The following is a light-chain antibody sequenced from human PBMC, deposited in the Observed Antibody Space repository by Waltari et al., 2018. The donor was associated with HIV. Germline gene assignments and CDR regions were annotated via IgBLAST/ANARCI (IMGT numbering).Light chain of an antibody. Sequence: QSALTQPASVSGSPGQSITISCTGTSSDVGGYNYVSWYQQHPGNAPKLMIYEVTKRPAGVLIPSSGSKSGKTASLTLSGLQAEDEADYYCNSYTISSTLGVFGGGTKLTVL. CDR2: EVT. J-gene: IGLJ3*02. V-gene: IGLV2-14*01. CDR3: NSYTISSTLGV. CDR1: SSDVGGYNY.